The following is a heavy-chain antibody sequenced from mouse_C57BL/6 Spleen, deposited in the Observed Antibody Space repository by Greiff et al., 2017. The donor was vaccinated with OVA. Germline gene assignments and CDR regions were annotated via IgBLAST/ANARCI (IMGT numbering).Heavy chain of an antibody. Sequence: QVQLQQSGAELVKPGASVKLSCKASGYTFTSYWMHWVKQRPGQGLEWIGMIHPNSGSTNYNEKFKSKATLTVDKSSSTAYMQLSSLTSEDSAVYYCARYGSSPSYWYFDVWGTGTTVTVSS. CDR2: IHPNSGST. CDR1: GYTFTSYW. V-gene: IGHV1-64*01. J-gene: IGHJ1*03. D-gene: IGHD1-1*01. CDR3: ARYGSSPSYWYFDV.